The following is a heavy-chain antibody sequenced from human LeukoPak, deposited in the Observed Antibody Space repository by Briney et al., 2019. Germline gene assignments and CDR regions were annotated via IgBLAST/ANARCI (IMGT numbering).Heavy chain of an antibody. CDR3: ATGSGIMITFGGVIAPLNY. V-gene: IGHV1-69*13. J-gene: IGHJ4*02. Sequence: SVKVSCKASGGTFSSYAISWVRQAPGQGLEWMGGIIPIFGTANYAQKFQGRVTITADESTSTAYMELSSLRSEDTAVYYCATGSGIMITFGGVIAPLNYWGQGTLVTVSS. CDR2: IIPIFGTA. D-gene: IGHD3-16*02. CDR1: GGTFSSYA.